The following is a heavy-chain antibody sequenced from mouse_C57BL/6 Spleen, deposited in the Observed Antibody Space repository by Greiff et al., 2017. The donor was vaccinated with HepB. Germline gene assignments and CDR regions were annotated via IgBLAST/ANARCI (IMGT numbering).Heavy chain of an antibody. Sequence: QVQLKQPGAELVKPGASVKMSCKASGYTFTSYWITWVKQRLGQGLEWIGDIYPGSGSTNYNEKFKSKATLTVDTSSSTAYMQLSSLTSEDSAVYYCAREGYGYDRVWFAYWGQGTLVTVSA. J-gene: IGHJ3*01. CDR1: GYTFTSYW. CDR2: IYPGSGST. CDR3: AREGYGYDRVWFAY. V-gene: IGHV1-55*01. D-gene: IGHD2-2*01.